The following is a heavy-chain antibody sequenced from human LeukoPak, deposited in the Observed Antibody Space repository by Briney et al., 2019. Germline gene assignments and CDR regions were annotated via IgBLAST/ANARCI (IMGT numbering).Heavy chain of an antibody. CDR3: ADYGDYVRYFDY. Sequence: GRSLRLSCAASGFTFSSYAMSWVRQAPGKGLEWVSAISGSGGSTYYADSVKGRFTISRDNSKNTLYLQMNSLRAEDTAIYYCADYGDYVRYFDYWGQGTLVTVSS. V-gene: IGHV3-23*01. CDR1: GFTFSSYA. J-gene: IGHJ4*02. D-gene: IGHD4-17*01. CDR2: ISGSGGST.